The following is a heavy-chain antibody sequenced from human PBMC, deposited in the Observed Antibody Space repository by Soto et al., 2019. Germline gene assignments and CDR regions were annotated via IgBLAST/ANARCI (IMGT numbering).Heavy chain of an antibody. CDR3: AKPTTGSSGYYALA. CDR2: ISYDGSNK. Sequence: PGGSLRLSCAASGFTFSSYGMHWVRQAPGKGLEWVAVISYDGSNKYYADSVKGRFTISRDNSKNTLYLQMNSLRAEDTAVYYCAKPTTGSSGYYALAWGQGTLVTVSS. J-gene: IGHJ4*02. V-gene: IGHV3-30*18. D-gene: IGHD3-22*01. CDR1: GFTFSSYG.